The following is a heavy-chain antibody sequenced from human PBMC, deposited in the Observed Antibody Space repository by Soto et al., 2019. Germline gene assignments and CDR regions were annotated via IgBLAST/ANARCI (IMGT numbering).Heavy chain of an antibody. CDR3: ARARDYVWGGYPKSPLFDP. Sequence: GGSLRLSCAASGFTFSSYGMHWVRQAPGKGLEWVAVIWYDGSNKYYAASVKGRFTISRDNSKNTLYLQMNGLRAEHTAVHYCARARDYVWGGYPKSPLFDPCGHGTLVTVSS. V-gene: IGHV3-33*01. CDR2: IWYDGSNK. CDR1: GFTFSSYG. J-gene: IGHJ5*02. D-gene: IGHD3-16*01.